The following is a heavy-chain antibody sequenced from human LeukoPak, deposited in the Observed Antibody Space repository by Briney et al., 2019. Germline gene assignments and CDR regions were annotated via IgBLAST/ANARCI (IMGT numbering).Heavy chain of an antibody. D-gene: IGHD2-15*01. CDR2: IKQDGREK. CDR1: GFTFSSYW. Sequence: GGSLRLSCAASGFTFSSYWMSWVRQAPGKGREWVANIKQDGREKYYVDSVKGRFTISRDNAKNSLYLQMNSLRAEDTAVYYCARDLGNYYYMDVWGKGTTVTVSS. J-gene: IGHJ6*03. V-gene: IGHV3-7*01. CDR3: ARDLGNYYYMDV.